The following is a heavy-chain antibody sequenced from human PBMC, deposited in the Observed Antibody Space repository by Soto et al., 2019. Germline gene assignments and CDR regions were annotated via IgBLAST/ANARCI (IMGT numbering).Heavy chain of an antibody. J-gene: IGHJ6*02. D-gene: IGHD2-15*01. CDR2: INHSGST. CDR3: ASMLVAATRYYYYGMDV. V-gene: IGHV4-34*01. CDR1: GGSFSGYY. Sequence: QVQLQQWGAGLLKPSETLSLTCAVYGGSFSGYYWSWIRQPPGKGLEWMGEINHSGSTNYNPSLKSRGTISVDTSKNQFSLKLSSVTAADTAVYYCASMLVAATRYYYYGMDVWGQGTTVTVSS.